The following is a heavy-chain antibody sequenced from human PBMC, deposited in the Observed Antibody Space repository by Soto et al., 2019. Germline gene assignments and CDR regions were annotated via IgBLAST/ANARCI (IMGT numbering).Heavy chain of an antibody. CDR2: IDHSGGT. CDR3: ARGRLGGAAN. Sequence: QVQLQQWGTKLSKPSETLSLTCAVYGGSFSGYYWSWIRQPPGKGLEWIGEIDHSGGTNYNPSLKSRVTLSVDTSNSQFSLKLSSVTAADTARYYCARGRLGGAANWGQGTLVIVSS. D-gene: IGHD3-16*01. J-gene: IGHJ4*02. CDR1: GGSFSGYY. V-gene: IGHV4-34*01.